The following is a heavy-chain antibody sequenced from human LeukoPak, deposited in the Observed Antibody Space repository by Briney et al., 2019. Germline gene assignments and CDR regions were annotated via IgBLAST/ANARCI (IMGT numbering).Heavy chain of an antibody. CDR3: AREVGWAAGTSRRKYDY. Sequence: ASVKVSCKASGYTFISYDINWVRQATGQGLEWMGWMNPKSGNTGYTQKFQGRGTITRNTSISTAYMEVRSLRLEDTAVYYCAREVGWAAGTSRRKYDYWGQGTLVTVSS. V-gene: IGHV1-8*03. CDR2: MNPKSGNT. D-gene: IGHD6-13*01. CDR1: GYTFISYD. J-gene: IGHJ4*02.